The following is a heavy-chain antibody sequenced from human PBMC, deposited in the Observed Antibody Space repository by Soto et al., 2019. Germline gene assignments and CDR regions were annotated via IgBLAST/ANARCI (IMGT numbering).Heavy chain of an antibody. CDR2: ISAYNGNT. Sequence: ASVKVSCKASGYTFTSYGISWVRQAPGQGLEWMGWISAYNGNTNYAQKLQGRVTMTTDTSTSTAYMELRSLRSDDTAVYYCARGTGSYIVATPSYFDSWGQGTLLTVSS. CDR3: ARGTGSYIVATPSYFDS. J-gene: IGHJ4*02. D-gene: IGHD5-12*01. CDR1: GYTFTSYG. V-gene: IGHV1-18*01.